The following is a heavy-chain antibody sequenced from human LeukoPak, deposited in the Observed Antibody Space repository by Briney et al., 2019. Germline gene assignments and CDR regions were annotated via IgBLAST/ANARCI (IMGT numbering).Heavy chain of an antibody. V-gene: IGHV3-30-3*01. Sequence: GALRLSCAASGFTFSSYAMHWVRQAPGKGLEWVTVISYDGSNKYYADSVKGRFTISRDNPKNTLYLQMNSLRAEDTAVYYCARGIFCSSTSCYIEYYFDYWGQGTLVTVSS. J-gene: IGHJ4*02. CDR3: ARGIFCSSTSCYIEYYFDY. CDR1: GFTFSSYA. CDR2: ISYDGSNK. D-gene: IGHD2-2*02.